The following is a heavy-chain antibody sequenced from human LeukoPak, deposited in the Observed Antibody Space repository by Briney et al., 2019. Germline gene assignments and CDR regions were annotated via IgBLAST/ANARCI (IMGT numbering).Heavy chain of an antibody. J-gene: IGHJ6*02. Sequence: PSGTLSLTCAVSGGSISSSNWWCWVRQPPGKGLEWIGEIYHSGSTNYNPSLKSRVTISVDKSKNQFSLKLSSVTAADTAVYYCARDGRGWFSLYYGMDVWGQGTTVTASS. CDR2: IYHSGST. D-gene: IGHD6-19*01. CDR3: ARDGRGWFSLYYGMDV. CDR1: GGSISSSNW. V-gene: IGHV4-4*02.